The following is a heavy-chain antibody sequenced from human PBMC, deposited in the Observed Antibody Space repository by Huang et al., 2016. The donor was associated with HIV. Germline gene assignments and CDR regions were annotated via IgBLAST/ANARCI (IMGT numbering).Heavy chain of an antibody. J-gene: IGHJ4*02. V-gene: IGHV1-18*01. CDR3: ARLWSRDGYNWDY. D-gene: IGHD5-12*01. Sequence: QVQLVQSGAEVKKPGASVKVSCKASGYIFNDYPISWVRQAPGQGREWMGWINPYNGNTRYVQKFQGRVTMTTDTSTSTAYMELRSLRSDDTALYYCARLWSRDGYNWDYWGQGTLVTVPS. CDR1: GYIFNDYP. CDR2: INPYNGNT.